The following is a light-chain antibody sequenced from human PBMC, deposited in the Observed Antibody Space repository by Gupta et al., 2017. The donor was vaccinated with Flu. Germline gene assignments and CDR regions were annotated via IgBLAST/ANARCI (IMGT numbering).Light chain of an antibody. CDR2: AAS. CDR1: QNIRNY. V-gene: IGKV1-39*01. CDR3: QQNHNTHTWT. J-gene: IGKJ1*01. Sequence: DIQMTQSPSSLSASVGDRVTITCRASQNIRNYLNWYKQTPGRAPRLLIYAASNWQSGVPSRFSGSGSGTDFTFTITNRQQEDFATYFCQQNHNTHTWTFGQGTKVEIK.